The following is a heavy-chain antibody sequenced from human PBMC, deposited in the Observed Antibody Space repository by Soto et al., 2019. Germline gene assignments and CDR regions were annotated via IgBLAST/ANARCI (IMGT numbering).Heavy chain of an antibody. CDR3: ARSLSTIGGRPDS. D-gene: IGHD6-6*01. CDR2: INPNSGDT. J-gene: IGHJ4*02. Sequence: GASVKVSFKASGYTFTGYYMHWVRQAPGQGLEWMGWINPNSGDTKYAQKFQGRVTMTRDTSTRTAYMEVSRLTSDDTAVYYCARSLSTIGGRPDSWGQGTLVTVSS. V-gene: IGHV1-2*02. CDR1: GYTFTGYY.